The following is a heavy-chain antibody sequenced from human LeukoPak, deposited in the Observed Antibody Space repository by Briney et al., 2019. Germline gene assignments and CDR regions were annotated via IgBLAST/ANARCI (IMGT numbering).Heavy chain of an antibody. D-gene: IGHD3-22*01. CDR2: IKQDGSEK. V-gene: IGHV3-7*01. J-gene: IGHJ4*02. Sequence: PGGSLRLSCAASGFTFSNNWMSWVRQAPGKGLEWVANIKQDGSEKYYVDSVKGRFTISRDNAKNSLSLQMNSLRAEDTAVYYCARGWLYYYDSSGYYPYYFDYWGQGTLVTVSS. CDR3: ARGWLYYYDSSGYYPYYFDY. CDR1: GFTFSNNW.